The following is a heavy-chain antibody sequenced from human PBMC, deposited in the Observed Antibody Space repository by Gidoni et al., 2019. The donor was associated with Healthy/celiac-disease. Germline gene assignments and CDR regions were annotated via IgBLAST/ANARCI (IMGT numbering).Heavy chain of an antibody. CDR3: ARVNRRDGYNKLWYFDL. V-gene: IGHV1-46*01. CDR2: INPSGGST. J-gene: IGHJ2*01. Sequence: QVQLVQSGAEVKKPGASVKVSCKASGYTFTSYYMHWVRQAPGQGLEWMGIINPSGGSTSYAQKFQGRVTMTRDTSTSTVYMELSSLRSEDTAVYYCARVNRRDGYNKLWYFDLWGRGTLVTVSS. D-gene: IGHD5-12*01. CDR1: GYTFTSYY.